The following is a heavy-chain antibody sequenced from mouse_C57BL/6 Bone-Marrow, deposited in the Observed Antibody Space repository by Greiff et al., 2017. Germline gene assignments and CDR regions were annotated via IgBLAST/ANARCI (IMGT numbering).Heavy chain of an antibody. D-gene: IGHD1-1*02. J-gene: IGHJ1*03. CDR3: AIYGPNWYFDV. CDR2: IHPNSGST. CDR1: GYTFTSYW. Sequence: QVQLQQPGAELVKPGASVKLSCKASGYTFTSYWMHWVKQRPGQGLEWIGMIHPNSGSTKYNEKFKSKATLTVDKSSSTAYMQLSSLTSEDSAVYYCAIYGPNWYFDVWGTGTTVTVSS. V-gene: IGHV1-64*01.